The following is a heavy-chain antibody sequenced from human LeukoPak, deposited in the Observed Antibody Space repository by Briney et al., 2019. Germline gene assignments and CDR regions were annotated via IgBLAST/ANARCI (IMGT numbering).Heavy chain of an antibody. Sequence: GGSLRLSCAASGFTFSSYWMHWVRQAPGKGLVWVSRINSDGSSTSYADFVKGRFTISRDNAKNTLYLQMNSLRAEDTAVYYCAKDQRRYSGYGVDYYMDVWGKGTTVTISS. CDR1: GFTFSSYW. J-gene: IGHJ6*03. CDR2: INSDGSST. V-gene: IGHV3-74*01. CDR3: AKDQRRYSGYGVDYYMDV. D-gene: IGHD5-12*01.